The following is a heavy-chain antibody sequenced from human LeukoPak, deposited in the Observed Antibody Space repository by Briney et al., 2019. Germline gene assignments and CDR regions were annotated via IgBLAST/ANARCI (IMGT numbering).Heavy chain of an antibody. V-gene: IGHV4-59*01. CDR3: AGRSIAAAGTLWYFDL. CDR1: GGSISSYY. J-gene: IGHJ2*01. CDR2: IYYSGST. Sequence: SETPSLTCTVSGGSISSYYWSWIRQPPGKGLEWIGYIYYSGSTNYNPSLKSRVTISVDTSKNQFSLKLSSVTAADTAVYYCAGRSIAAAGTLWYFDLWGRGTLVTVSS. D-gene: IGHD6-13*01.